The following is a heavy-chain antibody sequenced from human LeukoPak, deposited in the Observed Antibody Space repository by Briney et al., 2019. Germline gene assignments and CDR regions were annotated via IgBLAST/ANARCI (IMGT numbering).Heavy chain of an antibody. V-gene: IGHV3-48*01. J-gene: IGHJ4*02. CDR2: ISSSSSTI. Sequence: GGSLRLSCAASGFTFSTYSMNWVRQAPGKGLEWVSYISSSSSTIYYADSVKGRFTISRDNAKNSLYLQMNSLGAEDTAVYYCARDAPTPLGYCSSTSCFEFDYWGQGTLVTVSS. D-gene: IGHD2-2*01. CDR1: GFTFSTYS. CDR3: ARDAPTPLGYCSSTSCFEFDY.